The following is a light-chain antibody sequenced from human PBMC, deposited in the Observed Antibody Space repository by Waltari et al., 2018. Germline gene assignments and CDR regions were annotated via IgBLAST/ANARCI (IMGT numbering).Light chain of an antibody. J-gene: IGKJ1*01. Sequence: EIVLTQSPGTLSLSPGERATLSCRASQSVSSSYLGWYQQKPGQAPRLLIYGTSNRATGIPDRFSGSGSGTDFTLTISRLEPEDFALYYRQQYGSSGTCGQGTKVEIK. CDR2: GTS. CDR1: QSVSSSY. CDR3: QQYGSSGT. V-gene: IGKV3-20*01.